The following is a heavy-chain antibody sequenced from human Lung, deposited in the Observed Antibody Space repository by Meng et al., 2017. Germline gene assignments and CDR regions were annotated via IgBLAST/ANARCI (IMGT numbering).Heavy chain of an antibody. CDR1: GFTFNTYA. CDR2: MSFDGAQI. V-gene: IGHV3-30*01. CDR3: ARDKPPNDV. J-gene: IGHJ2*01. Sequence: QVVVVESGGGVVQPGGSLRLSCAGSGFTFNTYAMHWVRQAPGKGLEWVSLMSFDGAQIYYSDSVRGRFTISRDNSKNTLYLQMNSLRAEDTAVYYCARDKPPNDVWGRGTLVTVSS.